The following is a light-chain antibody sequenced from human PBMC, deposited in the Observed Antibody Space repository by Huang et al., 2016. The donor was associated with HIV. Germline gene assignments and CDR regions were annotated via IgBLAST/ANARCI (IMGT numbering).Light chain of an antibody. CDR1: QSVLDRSNRKNY. V-gene: IGKV4-1*01. CDR2: WAS. CDR3: QQYFSTPA. Sequence: DIVMTQSPDSLPVSLAERATINCKSSQSVLDRSNRKNYLAWDQQKPGQAPKLLRSWASVRESGVPDRFRSSGSGTDFTLTIENLQAEDVAVYYCQQYFSTPAFGQRTNVDI. J-gene: IGKJ1*01.